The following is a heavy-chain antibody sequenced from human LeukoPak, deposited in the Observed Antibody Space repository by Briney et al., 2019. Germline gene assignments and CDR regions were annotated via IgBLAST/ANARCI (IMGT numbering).Heavy chain of an antibody. CDR2: IFGSGGSA. CDR1: GFTFGSYA. D-gene: IGHD2-15*01. V-gene: IGHV3-23*01. Sequence: PGGSLRLSCAASGFTFGSYAMYWVRQAPGKGLEWVSGIFGSGGSAHYADSVKGRFTISRDNSKNTVYLQMDSLRVEDTAIYYCAKTTTGYSSGRYPAWPIDYWGQGTLVIVSS. CDR3: AKTTTGYSSGRYPAWPIDY. J-gene: IGHJ4*02.